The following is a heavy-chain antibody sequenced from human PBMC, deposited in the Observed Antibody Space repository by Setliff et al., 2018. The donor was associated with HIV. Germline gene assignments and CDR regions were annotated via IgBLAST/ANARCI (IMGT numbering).Heavy chain of an antibody. CDR2: VYHTATT. Sequence: KTSETLSLTCTVSGVSVSSGGYYWSWIRQHPGKGLEWIGYVYHTATTYFNPSLKSRITISVDTSKNQFPLKLGFVTAADTAVYYCARGESTTWDLAEYFQHWGHGTLVTVSS. J-gene: IGHJ1*01. V-gene: IGHV4-31*02. CDR3: ARGESTTWDLAEYFQH. D-gene: IGHD2-2*01. CDR1: GVSVSSGGYY.